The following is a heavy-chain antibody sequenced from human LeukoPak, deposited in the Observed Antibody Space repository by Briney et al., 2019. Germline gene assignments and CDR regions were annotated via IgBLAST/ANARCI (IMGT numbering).Heavy chain of an antibody. J-gene: IGHJ4*02. Sequence: GGSLRLSCAAYGFTFSSYGMNWVRQAPGKGLEWVAVVSYDGSVKYYADSVKGRFTISRDNSKNTLSLQMNSLRAEDTAVYYCAKPHTAIASYYSDYWGQGTLVTVSS. CDR2: VSYDGSVK. D-gene: IGHD5-18*01. V-gene: IGHV3-30*18. CDR3: AKPHTAIASYYSDY. CDR1: GFTFSSYG.